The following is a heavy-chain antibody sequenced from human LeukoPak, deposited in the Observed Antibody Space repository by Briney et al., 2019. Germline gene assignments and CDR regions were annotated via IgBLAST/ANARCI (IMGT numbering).Heavy chain of an antibody. CDR1: GFTFSNHN. CDR2: ISTTSSTI. CDR3: ARGGIHYDFWSGYPQWFDP. D-gene: IGHD3-3*01. V-gene: IGHV3-48*02. Sequence: GGSLRLSCVASGFTFSNHNMNWVRQAPGKGLEWISYISTTSSTIYYADSVKGRFTISRDNAKNSLYLQMNSLRDEDTAVYYCARGGIHYDFWSGYPQWFDPWGQGILVTVSS. J-gene: IGHJ5*02.